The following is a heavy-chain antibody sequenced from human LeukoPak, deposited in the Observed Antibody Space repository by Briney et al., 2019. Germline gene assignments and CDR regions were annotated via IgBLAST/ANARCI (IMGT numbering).Heavy chain of an antibody. J-gene: IGHJ4*02. CDR2: INDSGST. V-gene: IGHV4-34*01. CDR1: GGSFSGHY. Sequence: SETLSLTCAVYGGSFSGHYWSWIRQPPGKGLEWIGEINDSGSTNYNPSLKSRVTISVDTSKNQFSLNLTSVTAADTAVYFCARGVDVVVPAATRAEYFDYWGQGSLVTVSS. CDR3: ARGVDVVVPAATRAEYFDY. D-gene: IGHD2-2*01.